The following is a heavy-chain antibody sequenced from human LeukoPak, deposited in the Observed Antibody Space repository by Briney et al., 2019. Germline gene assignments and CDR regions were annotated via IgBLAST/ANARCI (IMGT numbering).Heavy chain of an antibody. D-gene: IGHD1-7*01. V-gene: IGHV3-21*01. J-gene: IGHJ4*02. CDR2: ISSSGSSI. Sequence: GGSLRLSCAASGFTFGSYSMNWVPQAPGKGLKWVSYISSSGSSIYYADSVKGRFTMSRDNAKNSLYLQMNSLSAEDTAVYYCTRPRTGTTDYWGQGTLVTVSS. CDR1: GFTFGSYS. CDR3: TRPRTGTTDY.